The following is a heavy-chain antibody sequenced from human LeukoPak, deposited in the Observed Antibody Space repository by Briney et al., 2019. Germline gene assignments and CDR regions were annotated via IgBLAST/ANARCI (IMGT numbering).Heavy chain of an antibody. Sequence: SETLSLTCTVSGGSISSYYWSWIRQPPGKGLEWIGYIYYSGSTNYNPSLKSRVTISVDTSKNHFSLRLSTVTATDTAVYYCARGGANFWSGYFDSWGQGTPVIVSS. V-gene: IGHV4-59*08. CDR3: ARGGANFWSGYFDS. CDR2: IYYSGST. D-gene: IGHD3-3*01. J-gene: IGHJ4*02. CDR1: GGSISSYY.